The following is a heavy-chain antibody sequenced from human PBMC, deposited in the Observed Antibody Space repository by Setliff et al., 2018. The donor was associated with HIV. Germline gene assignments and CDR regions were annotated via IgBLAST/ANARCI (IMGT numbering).Heavy chain of an antibody. J-gene: IGHJ3*02. CDR2: IITIFGTA. V-gene: IGHV1-69*05. CDR1: GVTFSNYA. CDR3: ARDTGQQLVGFDI. D-gene: IGHD6-13*01. Sequence: VASVKVSCKASGVTFSNYAISWVRQAPGQGLEWMGGIITIFGTANYSQKFQGRVTINTDESTITSYMELSSLRSEDTAVYYCARDTGQQLVGFDIWGQGTMVTVSS.